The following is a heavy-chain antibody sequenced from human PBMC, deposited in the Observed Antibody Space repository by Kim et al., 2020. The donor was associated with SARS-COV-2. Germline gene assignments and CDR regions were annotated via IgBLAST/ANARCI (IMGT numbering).Heavy chain of an antibody. V-gene: IGHV3-23*01. CDR2: IHHTGVYR. CDR1: GFTFADLA. Sequence: GGSLRLSCTASGFTFADLAMTWLRQAPGRALEWVSTIHHTGVYRYYADSVKGRFTIARDNSSNTLYLQINNVGVDDAAVYYCACATRAAAPDSFFVYWGQGTLVTVSP. D-gene: IGHD5-18*01. J-gene: IGHJ4*02. CDR3: ACATRAAAPDSFFVY.